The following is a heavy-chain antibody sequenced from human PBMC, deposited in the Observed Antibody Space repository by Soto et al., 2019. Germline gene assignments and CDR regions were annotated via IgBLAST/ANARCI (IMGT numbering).Heavy chain of an antibody. CDR2: IKSKTDGGTT. J-gene: IGHJ3*02. D-gene: IGHD2-15*01. Sequence: EVPLVESGGGLVQPGGSLRLSCAASGFTFSNAWMSWVRQAPGKGLVWVGRIKSKTDGGTTDYAAHVNGKFTISRDDSKNTLYLQMNSLKTDDTAVYYCTTGAIVVVVADDAFHIWGQGTMVTVSS. CDR1: GFTFSNAW. V-gene: IGHV3-15*01. CDR3: TTGAIVVVVADDAFHI.